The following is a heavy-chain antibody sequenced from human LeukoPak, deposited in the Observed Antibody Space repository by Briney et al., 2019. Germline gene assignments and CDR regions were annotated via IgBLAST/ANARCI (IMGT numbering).Heavy chain of an antibody. D-gene: IGHD1-26*01. CDR2: INPNSGGT. Sequence: ASVKVSCKASGYTFNGYYIQWVRQVPGQGLEWMGRINPNSGGTTYAQKFQGRVTMTRDTSISTAYMELSRLKSDDTAVYFCARGGIVGASDYWGQGTLLTVSS. CDR3: ARGGIVGASDY. CDR1: GYTFNGYY. J-gene: IGHJ4*02. V-gene: IGHV1-2*06.